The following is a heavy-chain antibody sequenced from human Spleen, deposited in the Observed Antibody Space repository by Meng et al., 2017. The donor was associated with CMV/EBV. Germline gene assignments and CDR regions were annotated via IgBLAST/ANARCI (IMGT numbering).Heavy chain of an antibody. Sequence: GGSLRLSCAASGFTFSSYAMNWVRQAPGKGLEWVSLIYNDGSSAYYTDSVKGRFTISRDNSKNTLYLQMNSLRAEDTAVYYCARDLGRITLFGVVKKQSHYGMDVWGQGTTVTVSS. CDR1: GFTFSSYA. CDR2: IYNDGSSA. D-gene: IGHD3-3*01. CDR3: ARDLGRITLFGVVKKQSHYGMDV. J-gene: IGHJ6*02. V-gene: IGHV3-23*03.